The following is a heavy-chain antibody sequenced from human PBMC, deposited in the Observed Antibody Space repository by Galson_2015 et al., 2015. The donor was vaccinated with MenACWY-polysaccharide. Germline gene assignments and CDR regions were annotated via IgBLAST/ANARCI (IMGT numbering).Heavy chain of an antibody. Sequence: QVQLQESGPGLVKPSETLSLTCSVSGGSLTAYYWAWIRQPPGKGLEWIGCIFYSGSTKYSPSLNSRVTISVDTSNNQFSLKLSSVTAADTAVYYCARSPGGYSSGGQIDSWGQGSLV. CDR3: ARSPGGYSSGGQIDS. J-gene: IGHJ4*02. CDR2: IFYSGST. V-gene: IGHV4-59*01. D-gene: IGHD5-18*01. CDR1: GGSLTAYY.